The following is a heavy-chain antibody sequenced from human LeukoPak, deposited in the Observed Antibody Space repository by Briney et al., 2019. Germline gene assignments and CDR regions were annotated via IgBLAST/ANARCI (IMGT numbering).Heavy chain of an antibody. V-gene: IGHV3-30*18. CDR1: GYTYSSYG. D-gene: IGHD3-10*01. Sequence: PGRSLRLSCTASGYTYSSYGMHGVREAPGKGLEGGAVISYDGSNKYYADSVKGRFTISRDNSKNTLYLQMNSLRAEDTAVYYCVKEALSGSGSYSFDYWGQGTLVTVSS. CDR3: VKEALSGSGSYSFDY. J-gene: IGHJ4*02. CDR2: ISYDGSNK.